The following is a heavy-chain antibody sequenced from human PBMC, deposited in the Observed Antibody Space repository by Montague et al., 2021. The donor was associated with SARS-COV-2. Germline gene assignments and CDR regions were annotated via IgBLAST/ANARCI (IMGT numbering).Heavy chain of an antibody. Sequence: SETLYLTCAVSGGSISSGTWWTWVRQPPGKGLEWIGEISHSGGTNYNPSIKSRVSISVDKSKNQFSLDLNSVTAADTAVYYCARLSSDIGGYFWFDPWGQGTLVSVSS. CDR2: ISHSGGT. CDR1: GGSISSGTW. V-gene: IGHV4-4*02. J-gene: IGHJ5*02. CDR3: ARLSSDIGGYFWFDP. D-gene: IGHD1-26*01.